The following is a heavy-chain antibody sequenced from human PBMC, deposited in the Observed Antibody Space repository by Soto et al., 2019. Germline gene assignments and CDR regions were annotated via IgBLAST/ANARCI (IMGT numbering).Heavy chain of an antibody. Sequence: SATLSLTCTVSGGSISSSSYYWGWIRQPPGKGLEWIGSIYYSGSTYYNPSLKSRVTISVDTSKNQFSLKLSSVTAADTAVYYCARRPSGIAAAGTPNWFDPWGQGTLVTVSS. CDR1: GGSISSSSYY. V-gene: IGHV4-39*01. D-gene: IGHD6-13*01. J-gene: IGHJ5*02. CDR3: ARRPSGIAAAGTPNWFDP. CDR2: IYYSGST.